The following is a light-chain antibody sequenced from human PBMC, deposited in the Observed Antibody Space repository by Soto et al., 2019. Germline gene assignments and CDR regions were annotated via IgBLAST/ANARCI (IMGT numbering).Light chain of an antibody. CDR2: EVS. CDR1: SSDVVGYNY. V-gene: IGLV2-14*01. CDR3: SSYTSSSPLV. J-gene: IGLJ2*01. Sequence: QSVLTQPASVSGSPGQSITISCTGTSSDVVGYNYVSWYQQHPGKAPKLMIYEVSNRPSGVSNRFSGSKSGNTASLTISGLQAEDEADYYCSSYTSSSPLVFGGGTKLTVL.